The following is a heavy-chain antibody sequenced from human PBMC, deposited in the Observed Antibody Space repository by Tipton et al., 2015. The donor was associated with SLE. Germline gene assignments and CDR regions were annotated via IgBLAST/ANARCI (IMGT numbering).Heavy chain of an antibody. CDR3: VRINSGASRLFDY. CDR1: GLSIHNFSSY. Sequence: TLSLTCTVSGLSIHNFSSYWGWIRQPPGKGLEWIASIFYDGSTHYNPSLKSRLTISMDTSKNQFSLRLRSVTAADTAVYYCVRINSGASRLFDYWGQGMLVAVSS. D-gene: IGHD1-26*01. CDR2: IFYDGST. V-gene: IGHV4-39*07. J-gene: IGHJ4*02.